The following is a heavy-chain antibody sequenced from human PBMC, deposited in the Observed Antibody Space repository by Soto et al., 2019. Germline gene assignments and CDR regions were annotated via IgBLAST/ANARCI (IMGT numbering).Heavy chain of an antibody. CDR2: ISYDGSNK. V-gene: IGHV3-30*18. CDR1: GFTFSSYG. Sequence: GGSLRLSCAASGFTFSSYGMHWVRQAPGKGLEWVAVISYDGSNKYYADSVKGRFTISRDNSKNTLYLQMNSLRAEDTAVYYCAKDFLGYCSGGSCYSDYWGQGTLVTVSS. CDR3: AKDFLGYCSGGSCYSDY. D-gene: IGHD2-15*01. J-gene: IGHJ4*02.